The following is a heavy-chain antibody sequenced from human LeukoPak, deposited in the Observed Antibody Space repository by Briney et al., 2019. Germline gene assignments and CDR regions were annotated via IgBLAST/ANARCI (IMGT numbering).Heavy chain of an antibody. CDR2: IKQDGSEK. J-gene: IGHJ3*02. Sequence: GGSLRLACAASGFTFSCYWMSWVRQAPGKGLEGVANIKQDGSEKYYVDSVKGRFTISRDNAKNSLYLQMNSLRAEDTAVYYCARDQARQNVDCSSTNCYGPAAFDIWGQGTMVTVSS. CDR3: ARDQARQNVDCSSTNCYGPAAFDI. CDR1: GFTFSCYW. V-gene: IGHV3-7*01. D-gene: IGHD2-2*01.